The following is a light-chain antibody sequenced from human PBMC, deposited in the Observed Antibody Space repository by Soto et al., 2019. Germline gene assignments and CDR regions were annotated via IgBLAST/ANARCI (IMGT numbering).Light chain of an antibody. V-gene: IGLV2-14*03. CDR1: SSDVGDHNS. CDR2: AVS. CDR3: GSYTTSITVI. Sequence: QSALTQPASVSGSPGQSITISCTGTSSDVGDHNSVSWYQQQPGKAPKLMIYAVSKRPSGVSNRFSGSKSGNTASLTIAGLEDDDEADYYCGSYTTSITVIFGGGTQLTVL. J-gene: IGLJ7*01.